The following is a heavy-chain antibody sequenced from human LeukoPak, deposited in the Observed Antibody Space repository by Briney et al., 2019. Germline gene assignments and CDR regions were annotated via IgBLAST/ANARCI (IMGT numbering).Heavy chain of an antibody. CDR2: ISSSSSYI. V-gene: IGHV3-21*01. CDR3: ARVAQLWFGNDY. J-gene: IGHJ4*02. CDR1: GFTFSSYS. Sequence: PGGSLRLSCAASGFTFSSYSMNWVRQAPGKGLEWVSSISSSSSYIYYADSVKGRFTISRDNAKNSLYLQMNSLRAEDTAAYYCARVAQLWFGNDYWGQGTLVTVSS. D-gene: IGHD5-18*01.